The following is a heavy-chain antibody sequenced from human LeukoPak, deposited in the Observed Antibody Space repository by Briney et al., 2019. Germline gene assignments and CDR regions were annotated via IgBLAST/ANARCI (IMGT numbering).Heavy chain of an antibody. V-gene: IGHV3-53*01. CDR1: GFSVTNNY. CDR2: FYVGGAT. Sequence: GGSLRLSCAVSGFSVTNNYMSWVRQAPGKGLEWVSVFYVGGATYYADSVKGRFTISRDNSDNTLYLQMKSLRAEDTAVYYCARGGGYNFFDYWGQGTLVTVSS. J-gene: IGHJ4*02. D-gene: IGHD5-24*01. CDR3: ARGGGYNFFDY.